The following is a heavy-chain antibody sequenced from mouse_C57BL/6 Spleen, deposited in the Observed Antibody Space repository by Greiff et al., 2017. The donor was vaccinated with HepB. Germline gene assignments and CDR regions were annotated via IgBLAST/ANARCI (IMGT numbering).Heavy chain of an antibody. CDR2: INPSTGGT. J-gene: IGHJ1*03. CDR1: GYSFTGYY. V-gene: IGHV1-42*01. D-gene: IGHD1-1*01. CDR3: ARQDTTVVGDWYFDV. Sequence: VQLQQSGPELVKPGASVKISCKASGYSFTGYYMNWVKQSPEKSLEWIGEINPSTGGTTYNQKFKAKATLTVDKSSSTAYMQLKSLTSEDSAVYYCARQDTTVVGDWYFDVWGTGTTVTVSS.